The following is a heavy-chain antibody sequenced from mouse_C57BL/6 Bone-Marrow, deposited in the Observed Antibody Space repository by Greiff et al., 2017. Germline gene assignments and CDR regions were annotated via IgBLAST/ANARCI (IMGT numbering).Heavy chain of an antibody. J-gene: IGHJ3*01. CDR2: IYPGNRAT. CDR3: TRASTGVAPSY. Sequence: EVQLQLSGTVLARPGASVKMSCKTSGYTFTSYRLHWVTPRPGQGLAWIGAIYPGNRATSYNQQFNGKAKLTAVPSASAAYMERSCLTNEDSAVYSGTRASTGVAPSYWSRGTLVTVSA. CDR1: GYTFTSYR. D-gene: IGHD1-1*01. V-gene: IGHV1-5*01.